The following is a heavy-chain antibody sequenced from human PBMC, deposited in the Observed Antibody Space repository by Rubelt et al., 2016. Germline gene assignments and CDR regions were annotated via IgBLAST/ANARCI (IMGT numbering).Heavy chain of an antibody. V-gene: IGHV3-74*01. CDR3: AKDHLGNTAMD. CDR1: GFTFNSYW. CDR2: IKSDERST. J-gene: IGHJ4*02. D-gene: IGHD5-18*01. Sequence: AGRSLRLSCAASGFTFNSYWMHWVRQAPGKGLVWVSRIKSDERSTSYTDSVKGRFTISRDNAKNTLYLQMNSLRAEDTAVYYCAKDHLGNTAMDLGQGTLVIVSS.